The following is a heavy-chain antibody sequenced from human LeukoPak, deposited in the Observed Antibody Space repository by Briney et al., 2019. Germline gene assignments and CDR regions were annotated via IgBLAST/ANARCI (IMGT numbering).Heavy chain of an antibody. CDR3: ARVCGSATNFRLCGFDI. D-gene: IGHD3-10*01. CDR2: IDSVGST. J-gene: IGHJ3*02. V-gene: IGHV4-4*07. Sequence: SETLSVTCTVSGEPFNNYFWNWLRQPAGKGLEWIGRIDSVGSTNYSPSLKSRATMLVDTSKNEFSLKLTSVTAADTAVYYCARVCGSATNFRLCGFDIWGQGTVVTVSS. CDR1: GEPFNNYF.